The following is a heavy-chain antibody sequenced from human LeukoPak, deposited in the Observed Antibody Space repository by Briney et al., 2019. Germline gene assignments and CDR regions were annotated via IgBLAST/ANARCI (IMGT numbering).Heavy chain of an antibody. CDR1: GFTFSSYA. CDR2: ISYDGSNK. V-gene: IGHV3-30-3*01. J-gene: IGHJ4*02. CDR3: AKVGGSGSQSPYYFDY. D-gene: IGHD3-10*01. Sequence: PGGSLRLSCAASGFTFSSYAMHWVRQAPGKGLEWVAVISYDGSNKYYADSVKGRFTISRDNSKNTLYLQMNSLRAEDTAVYYCAKVGGSGSQSPYYFDYWGQGTLVTVSS.